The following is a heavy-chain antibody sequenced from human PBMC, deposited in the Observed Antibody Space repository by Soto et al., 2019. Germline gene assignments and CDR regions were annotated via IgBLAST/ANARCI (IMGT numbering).Heavy chain of an antibody. V-gene: IGHV2-5*01. CDR1: GFSLTTSGMG. CDR2: TYWNGDR. J-gene: IGHJ6*02. CDR3: ARIKGITYDWIADGMDV. D-gene: IGHD1-20*01. Sequence: SGPTLVNPTQTLTLTCTFSGFSLTTSGMGVGWISQPPGKAMEWLALTYWNGDRRYSPSLKSRVTITTDTSKNQVVLTMANMDPVDTATYFCARIKGITYDWIADGMDVWGQGTTVTVSS.